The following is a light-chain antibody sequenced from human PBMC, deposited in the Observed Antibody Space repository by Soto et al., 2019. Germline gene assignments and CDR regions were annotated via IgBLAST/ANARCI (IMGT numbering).Light chain of an antibody. J-gene: IGLJ3*02. CDR2: EDN. CDR1: SGSIASNY. CDR3: QSYDATNQV. V-gene: IGLV6-57*01. Sequence: NFMLTQPHSVSESQGKTVIISCTRSSGSIASNYVQWYPQRPGSSPTTVIYEDNQRPSGVPDRFSGSIDSSSNSASLTISGLETEDEADYFCQSYDATNQVFGGGTQLTVL.